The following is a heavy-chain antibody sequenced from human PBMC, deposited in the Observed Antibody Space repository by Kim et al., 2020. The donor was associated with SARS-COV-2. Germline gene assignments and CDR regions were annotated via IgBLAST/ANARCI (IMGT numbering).Heavy chain of an antibody. D-gene: IGHD3-3*01. J-gene: IGHJ4*02. CDR3: AKGFHDYGDY. CDR2: IWYDGSNK. CDR1: GFTFSSYG. Sequence: GGSLRLSCAASGFTFSSYGMHWVRQAPGKGLEWVVVIWYDGSNKYYADSVKGRFTISRDNSKNTLYLQMNSLRAEDTAVYYCAKGFHDYGDYWGQGTLVTVSS. V-gene: IGHV3-33*06.